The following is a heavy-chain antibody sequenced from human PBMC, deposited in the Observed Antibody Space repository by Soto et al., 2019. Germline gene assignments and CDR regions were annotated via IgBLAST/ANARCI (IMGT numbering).Heavy chain of an antibody. V-gene: IGHV3-23*01. Sequence: PGGSLRLSCAASGFICSSYDMSWVRQAPGKGLEWVSTILVDGRTFYVDSVKSRFTISRDSSQNTVYLQMNSLTAGDTALYYCAKATATGGGAFDICGQGTLVTVSS. J-gene: IGHJ3*02. CDR3: AKATATGGGAFDI. CDR2: ILVDGRT. CDR1: GFICSSYD. D-gene: IGHD2-8*02.